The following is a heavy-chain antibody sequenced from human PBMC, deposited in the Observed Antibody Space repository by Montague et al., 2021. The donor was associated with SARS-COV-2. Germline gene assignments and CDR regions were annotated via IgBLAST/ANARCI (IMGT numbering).Heavy chain of an antibody. J-gene: IGHJ4*02. D-gene: IGHD6-19*01. CDR1: GDSISIDY. V-gene: IGHV4-59*13. Sequence: SETLSLTCTISGDSISIDYWRWIRQHPGKGLEWIGYVYYSGSTNYNPSLKSRVTISVDTPKNQFSLKLMSVTAADTAVYYCARGERGAWYNHYFDYWGQGALVTVSS. CDR2: VYYSGST. CDR3: ARGERGAWYNHYFDY.